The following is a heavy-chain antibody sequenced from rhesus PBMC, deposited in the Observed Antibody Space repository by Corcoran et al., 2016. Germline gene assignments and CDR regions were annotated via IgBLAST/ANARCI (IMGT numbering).Heavy chain of an antibody. CDR1: GGSIRGGYYY. Sequence: QVKLQESGPGLVKPLETLSLTCAVSGGSIRGGYYYWSWLRQPPGKGLEWIGVIYSSSGYTYYNPSLKSRVTISKDTSKNQFSLKLSSVTAADTAVYYCARSSHWSDWDYWGQGVLVTVSS. V-gene: IGHV4S12*01. CDR2: IYSSSGYT. CDR3: ARSSHWSDWDY. D-gene: IGHD3-22*01. J-gene: IGHJ4*01.